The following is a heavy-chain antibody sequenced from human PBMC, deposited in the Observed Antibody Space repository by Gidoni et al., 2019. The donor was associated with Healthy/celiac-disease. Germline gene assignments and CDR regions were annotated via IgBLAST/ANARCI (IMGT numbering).Heavy chain of an antibody. J-gene: IGHJ6*02. CDR1: GFTFSSYE. D-gene: IGHD5-12*01. CDR2: IGTAGDT. Sequence: EVQLVESGGGSVQPGGSLRRYCAASGFTFSSYEMHWVRQATGKGLEWVSAIGTAGDTYYPGSVKGRFTISRENAKNSLYLQMNSLRAGDTAVYYCARVGGYSGYETYGMDVWGQGTTVTVSS. CDR3: ARVGGYSGYETYGMDV. V-gene: IGHV3-13*01.